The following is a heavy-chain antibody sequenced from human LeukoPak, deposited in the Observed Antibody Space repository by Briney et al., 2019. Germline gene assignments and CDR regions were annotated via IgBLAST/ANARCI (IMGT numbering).Heavy chain of an antibody. CDR3: ARGPVIDY. Sequence: SETLSLTCAVYGGSFSGYYWCWIRQPPGKGLEWIREINHSGSTNYNPSLKSRVTISVDTSKNQFSLKLSSVTAADTAVYYCARGPVIDYWGQGTLVTVSS. D-gene: IGHD3-22*01. CDR2: INHSGST. CDR1: GGSFSGYY. J-gene: IGHJ4*02. V-gene: IGHV4-34*01.